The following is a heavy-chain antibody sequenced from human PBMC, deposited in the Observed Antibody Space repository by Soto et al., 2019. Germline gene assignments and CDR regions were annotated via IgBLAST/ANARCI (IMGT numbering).Heavy chain of an antibody. Sequence: QVQLQESGPGLVKPSQTLSLTCTVSGGSISSGGYYWSWIRQHPGKGLEWIGYIYYSGSTYYNPSLKSRVTISVDTSKNQFSLKLSSVTAADTAVYYCARDRHPNTAMVSYSGMDYWGQGTTVTVSS. CDR3: ARDRHPNTAMVSYSGMDY. D-gene: IGHD5-18*01. J-gene: IGHJ6*02. CDR1: GGSISSGGYY. CDR2: IYYSGST. V-gene: IGHV4-31*03.